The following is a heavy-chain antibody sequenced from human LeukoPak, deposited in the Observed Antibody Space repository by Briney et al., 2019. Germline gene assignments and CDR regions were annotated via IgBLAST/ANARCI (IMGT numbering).Heavy chain of an antibody. CDR2: IYYSGST. V-gene: IGHV4-39*07. Sequence: SETLSLTCTVSGGSISSTSYYWGWIRQPPGKGLEWIGTIYYSGSTYYNPSLKSRVTISVDTSKNQFSLKLSSVTAADTAVYYCASSHCSSTSCPFDYWGQGTLVTVSS. CDR1: GGSISSTSYY. CDR3: ASSHCSSTSCPFDY. D-gene: IGHD2-2*01. J-gene: IGHJ4*02.